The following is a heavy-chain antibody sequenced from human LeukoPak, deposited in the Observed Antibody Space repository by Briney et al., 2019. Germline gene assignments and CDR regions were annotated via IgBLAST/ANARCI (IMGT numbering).Heavy chain of an antibody. Sequence: PSETLSLTCTVSGGSISSSSYYWGWIRQPPGKGLEWIGSIYYSGSTYYNPSLKSRVTISVDTSKNQFSLKLSSVTAADTAVYYCARDWVAVAGKDYWGQGTLVTVSS. V-gene: IGHV4-39*07. CDR1: GGSISSSSYY. CDR2: IYYSGST. J-gene: IGHJ4*02. D-gene: IGHD6-19*01. CDR3: ARDWVAVAGKDY.